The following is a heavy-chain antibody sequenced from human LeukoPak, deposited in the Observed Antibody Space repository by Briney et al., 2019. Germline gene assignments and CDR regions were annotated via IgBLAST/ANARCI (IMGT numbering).Heavy chain of an antibody. CDR1: GFTFSSYW. V-gene: IGHV3-7*01. D-gene: IGHD2-2*03. J-gene: IGHJ3*02. Sequence: GGSLRLSCAASGFTFSSYWMSWVRQAPGKGLEWVANIKQDGSEKYYVDSVKGRFTISRDNAKNSLYLQMNSLRAEDTAVYYCARVGSNPRLARPDDAFDIWGQGTMVTVSS. CDR3: ARVGSNPRLARPDDAFDI. CDR2: IKQDGSEK.